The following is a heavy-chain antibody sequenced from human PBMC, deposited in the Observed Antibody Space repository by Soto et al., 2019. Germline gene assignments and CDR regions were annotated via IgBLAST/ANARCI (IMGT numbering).Heavy chain of an antibody. CDR2: ISTAGGNT. V-gene: IGHV3-23*01. D-gene: IGHD1-26*01. Sequence: GGSLRLSCAASGFTFYSSAMSWVRQAPGKGLEWVSAISTAGGNTLYADSVKGRFTISRDNSKNTLYLQMNSLRAEDTAIYYCAKPSGGSYPESRVFDSWGQGTRVTVSS. J-gene: IGHJ4*02. CDR1: GFTFYSSA. CDR3: AKPSGGSYPESRVFDS.